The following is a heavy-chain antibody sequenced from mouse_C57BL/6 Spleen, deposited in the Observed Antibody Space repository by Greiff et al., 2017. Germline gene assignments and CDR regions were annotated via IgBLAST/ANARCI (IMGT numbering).Heavy chain of an antibody. V-gene: IGHV1-54*01. CDR1: GYAFTNYL. Sequence: QVQLQQSGAELVRPGTSVKVSCKASGYAFTNYLIEWVKQRPGQGLEWIGVINPGSGGTNYNEKFKGKATLTAGKSSSTAYMQLSSLTSEDSAVYFCARGGDYDGGVDYWGQGTTLTVSS. CDR2: INPGSGGT. CDR3: ARGGDYDGGVDY. J-gene: IGHJ2*01. D-gene: IGHD2-4*01.